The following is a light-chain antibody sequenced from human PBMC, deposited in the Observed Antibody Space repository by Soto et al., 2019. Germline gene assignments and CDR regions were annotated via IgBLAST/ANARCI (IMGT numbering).Light chain of an antibody. J-gene: IGKJ4*01. CDR2: AAS. V-gene: IGKV1-8*01. CDR1: QGISSY. CDR3: QQYYSYLPLT. Sequence: IRLTRYPSSFCASSVHMIIIPGRASQGISSYLAWYQQKPGKAPKLLIYAASTLQSGAPSRFSGSGSGTDFTLTISCLQSEDFATYYCQQYYSYLPLTFGGGTKVDIK.